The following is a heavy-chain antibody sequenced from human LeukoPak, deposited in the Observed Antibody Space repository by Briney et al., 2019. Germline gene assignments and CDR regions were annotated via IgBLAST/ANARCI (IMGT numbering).Heavy chain of an antibody. D-gene: IGHD2-2*01. J-gene: IGHJ6*03. V-gene: IGHV1-8*01. CDR1: GYTFTSYD. CDR2: MNTNSDNT. CDR3: ARSGTYQSYYMDV. Sequence: ASVKVSCKASGYTFTSYDINWVRQASGQGLEWMGWMNTNSDNTDSAQKFQGRVTMTRKTSISTAYMELSSLRSEDTAVYYCARSGTYQSYYMDVWGKGTTVTVSS.